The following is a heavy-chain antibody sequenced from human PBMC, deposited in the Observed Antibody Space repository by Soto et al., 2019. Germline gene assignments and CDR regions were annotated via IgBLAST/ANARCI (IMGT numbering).Heavy chain of an antibody. D-gene: IGHD3-10*01. CDR3: AKDFYYYGSGTPCDF. Sequence: EVQLWESGGGLVQPGGFLRLSCAASGFTFSSYAMSWVRQAPGMGLEWVSAISGSGGSTYFADSVKGRFTISRDNSKNTLYLQMNSLRAEDTAVYYCAKDFYYYGSGTPCDFWGQGTLVTVSS. CDR1: GFTFSSYA. CDR2: ISGSGGST. V-gene: IGHV3-23*01. J-gene: IGHJ4*02.